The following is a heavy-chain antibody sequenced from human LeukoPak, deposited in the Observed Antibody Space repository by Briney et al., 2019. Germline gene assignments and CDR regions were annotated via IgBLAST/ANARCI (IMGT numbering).Heavy chain of an antibody. CDR2: IWYDGSNK. Sequence: GGSLRLSCAASGFTFSSYGMHWVRQAPGKGLEWVAVIWYDGSNKYYADSVKGRFTISRDNSKNTLYLQMNSLRAEDTAVYYCARDQYYYDSSGYSIDYWGQGTLVTVSS. J-gene: IGHJ4*02. V-gene: IGHV3-33*01. CDR3: ARDQYYYDSSGYSIDY. CDR1: GFTFSSYG. D-gene: IGHD3-22*01.